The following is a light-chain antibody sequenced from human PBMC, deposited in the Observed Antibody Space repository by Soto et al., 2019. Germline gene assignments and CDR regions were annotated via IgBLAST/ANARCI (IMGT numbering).Light chain of an antibody. CDR3: EQYRRG. CDR2: GAS. Sequence: ETVLTQSPGTLSLSPGERATLSCRASQSVSSDYLAWYQHKPGQAPRLLIHGASSRATGIPDRFSGSGPGTDFTLTISRLEPEDFGVYYWEQYRRGIGHGTQVDIK. J-gene: IGKJ1*01. V-gene: IGKV3-20*01. CDR1: QSVSSDY.